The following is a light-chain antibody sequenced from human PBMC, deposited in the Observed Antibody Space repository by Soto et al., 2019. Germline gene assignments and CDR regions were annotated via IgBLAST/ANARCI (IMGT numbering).Light chain of an antibody. CDR3: CSYAGSSTFYV. J-gene: IGLJ1*01. Sequence: QSALTQPASVSGSPGQSITISCTGTSSDVGSYNLVSWYQQHPGKAPKLMIYEGSKRPSGVSNRFSGSKSGNTASLTISGLQAEDDADYCCCSYAGSSTFYVFGTGTKVTVL. CDR1: SSDVGSYNL. CDR2: EGS. V-gene: IGLV2-23*01.